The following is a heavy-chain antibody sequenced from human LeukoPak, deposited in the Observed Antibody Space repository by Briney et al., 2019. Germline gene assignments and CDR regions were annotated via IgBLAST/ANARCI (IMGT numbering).Heavy chain of an antibody. J-gene: IGHJ4*02. CDR2: ISTNGETT. CDR3: VKDLSGTWSFDY. Sequence: PGGSLRLSCSASGFPFNTHFMHWVRKTPGKALEYVSTISTNGETTFYADSVTGRFTISRDNSQNTLYLQMSSLRPDDTAVYYCVKDLSGTWSFDYWGQGTLVTVSS. D-gene: IGHD1-26*01. V-gene: IGHV3-64D*06. CDR1: GFPFNTHF.